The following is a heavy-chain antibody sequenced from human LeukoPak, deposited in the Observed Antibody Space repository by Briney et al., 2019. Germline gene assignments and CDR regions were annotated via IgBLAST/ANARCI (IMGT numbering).Heavy chain of an antibody. V-gene: IGHV3-74*01. Sequence: PGGSLRLSCAASGFTFSSFWMPWVRQAPGKGLVWVSRISADGSSTIYADPVKGRFTISRDNAENTVYLQMNSLRVEDTAVYYCARYGYDSGRGFDPWGRGILVTVST. CDR3: ARYGYDSGRGFDP. D-gene: IGHD3-10*01. J-gene: IGHJ5*02. CDR2: ISADGSST. CDR1: GFTFSSFW.